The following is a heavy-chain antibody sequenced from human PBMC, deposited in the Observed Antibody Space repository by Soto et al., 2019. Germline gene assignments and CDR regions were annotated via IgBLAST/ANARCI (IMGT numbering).Heavy chain of an antibody. CDR2: IYHSGST. CDR1: GGSISSGGYS. Sequence: QLQLQESGSGLVKPSQTLSLTCAVSGGSISSGGYSWSWIRQPPGKGLEWIGYIYHSGSTYYKPSIKSRVPISVDRSQNQFSLKLSSVTAADTAVYYCARGRAPIVRGVTNRSYYYYYGMDVCGQGTTVTVSS. J-gene: IGHJ6*02. D-gene: IGHD3-10*02. CDR3: ARGRAPIVRGVTNRSYYYYYGMDV. V-gene: IGHV4-30-2*01.